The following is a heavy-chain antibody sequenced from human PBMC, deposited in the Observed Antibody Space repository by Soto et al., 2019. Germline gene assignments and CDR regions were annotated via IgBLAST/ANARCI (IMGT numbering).Heavy chain of an antibody. CDR3: ARMEYQLLYDDYYHYHKAV. J-gene: IGHJ6*03. Sequence: GASVKVSCKASGYTFTSYGISWVRQAPGQGLEWMGWISAYNGNTNYAQKLQGRVTMTTDTSTSTAYMELRSLRSDDTAVYYCARMEYQLLYDDYYHYHKAVWGKGTTDTGSS. V-gene: IGHV1-18*01. D-gene: IGHD2-2*02. CDR2: ISAYNGNT. CDR1: GYTFTSYG.